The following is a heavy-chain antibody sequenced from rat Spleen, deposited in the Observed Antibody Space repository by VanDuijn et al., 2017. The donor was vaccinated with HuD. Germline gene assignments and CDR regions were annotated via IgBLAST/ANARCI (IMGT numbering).Heavy chain of an antibody. CDR1: GFTFSNYY. CDR3: TIYTMGPMPFAY. J-gene: IGHJ3*01. Sequence: EVQLVESGGGLVQPGRSLKLSCAASGFTFSNYYMAWVRQAPTKGLEWVAYISTGGGSTYYRDSVKGRFTISRDNAKSTLYLQMDSLRSEDTATYYCTIYTMGPMPFAYWGQGTLVTVSS. CDR2: ISTGGGST. V-gene: IGHV5-27*01. D-gene: IGHD1-7*01.